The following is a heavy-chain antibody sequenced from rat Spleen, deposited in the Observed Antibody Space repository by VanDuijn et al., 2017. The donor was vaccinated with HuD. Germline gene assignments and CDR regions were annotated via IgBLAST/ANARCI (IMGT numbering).Heavy chain of an antibody. J-gene: IGHJ2*01. CDR2: ISPSGSRI. Sequence: EVQLVESGGALVQPGRSLKLSCAASGFTFSSYDMAWVRQAPTQGLEWVASISPSGSRIYYRDSVKGRFTVSRDNAKSTLYLQMDSLRSEDTATYFCARGWLSHWGQGVMVTVSS. CDR3: ARGWLSH. V-gene: IGHV5-27*01. D-gene: IGHD1-12*03. CDR1: GFTFSSYD.